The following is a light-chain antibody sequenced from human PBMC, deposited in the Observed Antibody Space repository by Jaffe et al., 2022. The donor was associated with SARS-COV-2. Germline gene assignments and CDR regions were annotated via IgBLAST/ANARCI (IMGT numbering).Light chain of an antibody. CDR2: EVS. V-gene: IGLV2-14*01. CDR3: SSYTSSNTWV. J-gene: IGLJ3*02. CDR1: SSDVGVYNF. Sequence: QSALTQPASVSGSPGQSITISCTGTSSDVGVYNFVSWYQQHPGKAPKLMIYEVSNRPSGVPDRFSGSKSGNTASLTISGLQAEDEADYYCSSYTSSNTWVFGGGTKLTVL.